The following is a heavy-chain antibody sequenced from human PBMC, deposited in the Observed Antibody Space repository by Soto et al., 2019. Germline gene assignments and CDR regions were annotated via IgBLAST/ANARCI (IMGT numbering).Heavy chain of an antibody. V-gene: IGHV3-48*02. Sequence: PGGSLRLSCAASGFTFSSYSMNWVRQAPGKGLEWVSYISSSSSSINYADSVKGRFTISRDNAKNSLHLQMNSLRDEDTAVYYCARDSTVTRNWFDPWGQGTLVTVSS. CDR2: ISSSSSSI. J-gene: IGHJ5*02. CDR1: GFTFSSYS. CDR3: ARDSTVTRNWFDP. D-gene: IGHD4-17*01.